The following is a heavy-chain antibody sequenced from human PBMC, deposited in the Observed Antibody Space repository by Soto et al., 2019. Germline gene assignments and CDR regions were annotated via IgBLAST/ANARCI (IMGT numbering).Heavy chain of an antibody. J-gene: IGHJ6*02. Sequence: ASVKVSCKASGYTFTSYYMHWVRQAPGQGLEWMGIINPSGGSTSYAQKFQGRVTMTRDTSTSTVYMELSSLRSEDTAVYYCARDRVVVVPANYYYYGMDVWGQGTTVTVSS. CDR2: INPSGGST. CDR3: ARDRVVVVPANYYYYGMDV. D-gene: IGHD2-2*01. V-gene: IGHV1-46*03. CDR1: GYTFTSYY.